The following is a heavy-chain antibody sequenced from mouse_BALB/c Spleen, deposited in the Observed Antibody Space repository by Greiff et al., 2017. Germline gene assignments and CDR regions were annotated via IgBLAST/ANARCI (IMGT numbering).Heavy chain of an antibody. CDR3: ARENYRNWYFDV. J-gene: IGHJ1*01. V-gene: IGHV2-9*02. CDR2: IWAGGST. Sequence: QVQLKESGPGLVAPSQSLSITCTVSGFSLTSYGVHWVRQPPGKGLEWLGVIWAGGSTNYNSALMSRMSISKDNSKSQVFLKMNSLQTDDTAMYYCARENYRNWYFDVWGAGTTVTVSS. D-gene: IGHD2-14*01. CDR1: GFSLTSYG.